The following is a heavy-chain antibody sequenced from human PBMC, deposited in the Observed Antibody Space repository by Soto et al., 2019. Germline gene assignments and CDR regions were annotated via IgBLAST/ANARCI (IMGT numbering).Heavy chain of an antibody. J-gene: IGHJ4*02. V-gene: IGHV4-39*07. CDR2: IYYSGST. CDR1: GGSIISSSYY. CDR3: ARGGLDYRDFDY. Sequence: PSETLSLTCTVSGGSIISSSYYWVLIRQPPGKGLEWIGSIYYSGSTYYNPSLKSRVTISVDTSKNQFSLKLSSVTAADTAVYYCARGGLDYRDFDYWGQGTLVTVSS. D-gene: IGHD6-19*01.